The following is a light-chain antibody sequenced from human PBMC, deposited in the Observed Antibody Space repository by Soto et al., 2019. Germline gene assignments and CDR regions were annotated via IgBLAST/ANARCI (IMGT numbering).Light chain of an antibody. J-gene: IGKJ2*01. CDR1: QGIATY. CDR3: QQYHTYPYP. CDR2: AAS. Sequence: IQMTQSPSSLSASVGDRVTITCRASQGIATYLAWVQQKPGKAPTSLIYAASSLQSGVSSKFSGSGSGTHFTLTISSLQPEDFATYFCQQYHTYPYPFGQGTKLEI. V-gene: IGKV1-16*02.